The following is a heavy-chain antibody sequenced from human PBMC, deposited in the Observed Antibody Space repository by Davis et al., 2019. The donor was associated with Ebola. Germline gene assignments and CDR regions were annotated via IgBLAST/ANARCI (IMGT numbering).Heavy chain of an antibody. CDR1: GGSISTYY. CDR3: ARSRPGYCSSTSCYPLDY. D-gene: IGHD2-2*01. CDR2: IYYSGST. J-gene: IGHJ4*02. V-gene: IGHV4-59*12. Sequence: PSETLSLTCTVSGGSISTYYWSWIRQPPGKGLEWIGYIYYSGSTNYNPSLKGRVTISVDTSKNQFSLKLSSVTAADTAVYYCARSRPGYCSSTSCYPLDYWGQGTLVTVSS.